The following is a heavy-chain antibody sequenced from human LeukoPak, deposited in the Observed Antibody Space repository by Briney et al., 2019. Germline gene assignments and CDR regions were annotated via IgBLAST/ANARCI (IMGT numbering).Heavy chain of an antibody. D-gene: IGHD3-22*01. J-gene: IGHJ3*02. V-gene: IGHV3-23*01. CDR2: ISGGGSGT. Sequence: GGSLRLSYAPFGLTFSSYAMSWVRQAPGKGLEWVAVISGGGSGTYYADSVRGRFTISRDNSKNTVYLQMNSLRAEDTAIYYCAKAVGSSGYFSRDAFDIWGQGTMVTVSS. CDR3: AKAVGSSGYFSRDAFDI. CDR1: GLTFSSYA.